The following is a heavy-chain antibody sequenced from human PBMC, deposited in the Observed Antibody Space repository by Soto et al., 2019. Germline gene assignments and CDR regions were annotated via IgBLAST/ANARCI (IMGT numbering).Heavy chain of an antibody. V-gene: IGHV4-59*01. Sequence: QVQLQESGPGLVKPSETLSLSCTVSGGSISSYYWSWVRQTPGKGLERIGHIYYSGNTNYNPSLKSRVTISVDTSKNQVSLKLSSVTAADTAVYYCARVRDCSGGTCYSWWFDPWGQGTLVTVSS. J-gene: IGHJ5*02. D-gene: IGHD2-15*01. CDR3: ARVRDCSGGTCYSWWFDP. CDR1: GGSISSYY. CDR2: IYYSGNT.